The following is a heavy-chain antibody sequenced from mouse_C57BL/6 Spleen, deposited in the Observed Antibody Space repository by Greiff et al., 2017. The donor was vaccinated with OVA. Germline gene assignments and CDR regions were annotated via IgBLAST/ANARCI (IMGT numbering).Heavy chain of an antibody. CDR2: IYPGDGDT. CDR1: GYAFSSYW. CDR3: ARSTMVTTEYYFDY. V-gene: IGHV1-80*01. Sequence: QVQLQQSGAELVKPGASVKISCKASGYAFSSYWMNWVKQRPGKGLEWIGQIYPGDGDTNYNGKFKGKATLTADKSSSTAYMQLSSLTSEDSAVYFCARSTMVTTEYYFDYWGQGTTLTVSS. D-gene: IGHD2-2*01. J-gene: IGHJ2*01.